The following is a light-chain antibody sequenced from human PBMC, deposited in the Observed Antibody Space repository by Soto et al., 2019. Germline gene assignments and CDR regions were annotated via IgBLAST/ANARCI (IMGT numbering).Light chain of an antibody. J-gene: IGLJ2*01. CDR2: DVS. V-gene: IGLV2-11*01. CDR1: SSDVGGYNY. Sequence: QSVLTQPRSVSGSPGQSVTISCTGTSSDVGGYNYVSWYQQHPGKAPKLMIYDVSKRPSGVPDRFSGSKSGNTASLTISGLHAEDEADYYCCSYAGSYTLRVVFGGGTKLTVL. CDR3: CSYAGSYTLRVV.